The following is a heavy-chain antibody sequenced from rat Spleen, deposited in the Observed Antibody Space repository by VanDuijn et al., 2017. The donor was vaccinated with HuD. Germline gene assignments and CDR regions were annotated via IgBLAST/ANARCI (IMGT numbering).Heavy chain of an antibody. CDR1: GFTFNNYG. CDR2: ISYDGSST. D-gene: IGHD1-3*01. V-gene: IGHV5-29*01. CDR3: ARGTRNYSTYGGFVY. Sequence: EVQLVESGGGLVQPGRSLKLSCAASGFTFNNYGMAWVCQAPTKGLEWVATISYDGSSTYYRDSVKGRFTISRDNAKSTLYLQMDSLRSEDTATYYCARGTRNYSTYGGFVYWGQGTLVTVSS. J-gene: IGHJ3*01.